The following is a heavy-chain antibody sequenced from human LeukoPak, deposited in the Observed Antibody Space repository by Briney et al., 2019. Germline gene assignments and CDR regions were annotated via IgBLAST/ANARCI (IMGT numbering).Heavy chain of an antibody. J-gene: IGHJ3*02. CDR2: ISGSGGST. CDR3: AKIVVVVAATPWGAFDI. V-gene: IGHV3-23*01. D-gene: IGHD2-15*01. CDR1: GFTFSSYA. Sequence: GSLRLSCAASGFTFSSYAMSWVRQAPGKGLEWVSAISGSGGSTYYADSVKGRFTISRDNSKNTLYLQMNSLRAEDTAVYYCAKIVVVVAATPWGAFDIWGQGTMVTVSS.